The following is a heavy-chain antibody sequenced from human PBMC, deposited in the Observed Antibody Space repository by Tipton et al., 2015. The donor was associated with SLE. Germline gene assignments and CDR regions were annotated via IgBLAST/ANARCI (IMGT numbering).Heavy chain of an antibody. CDR2: INHSGST. D-gene: IGHD7-27*01. CDR1: GDSITSDYY. J-gene: IGHJ3*02. Sequence: TLSLTCAVSGDSITSDYYWNWIRQPPGKGLEWIGEINHSGSTNYNPSLKSRITISVGTSKNQFSLKLYSVTAADTAVYYCARLGAFDIWGQGTMVNVSS. CDR3: ARLGAFDI. V-gene: IGHV4-34*01.